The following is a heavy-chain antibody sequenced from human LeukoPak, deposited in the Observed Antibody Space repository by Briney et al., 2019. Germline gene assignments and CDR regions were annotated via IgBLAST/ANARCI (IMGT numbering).Heavy chain of an antibody. CDR3: AKQAVGSSWNDYYYGMDV. J-gene: IGHJ6*02. CDR1: GFTFSSYW. CDR2: IKQDGSEK. Sequence: GGSLRLSCAASGFTFSSYWMSWVRQAPGKGLEWVANIKQDGSEKYYVDSVKGRFTISRDNAKNSLYLQMNSLRAEDTAVYYCAKQAVGSSWNDYYYGMDVWGQGTTVTVSS. V-gene: IGHV3-7*03. D-gene: IGHD6-13*01.